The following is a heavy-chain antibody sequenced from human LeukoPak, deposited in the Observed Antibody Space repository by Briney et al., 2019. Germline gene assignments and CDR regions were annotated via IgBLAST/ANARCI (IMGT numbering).Heavy chain of an antibody. D-gene: IGHD6-6*01. CDR2: MNPNSGNT. CDR1: GYTFTSYD. J-gene: IGHJ6*03. V-gene: IGHV1-8*01. CDR3: ARRRAARPHYYYYYMDV. Sequence: GASVKVSCKASGYTFTSYDINWVRQATGQGLEWMGWMNPNSGNTGYAQKFQGRVTMTRNTSISTAYMELSSLRSGDTAVYYCARRRAARPHYYYYYMDVWGKGTTVTVSS.